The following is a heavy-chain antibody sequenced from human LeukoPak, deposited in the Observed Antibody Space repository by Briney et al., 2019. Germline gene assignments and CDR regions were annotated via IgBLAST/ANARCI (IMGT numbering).Heavy chain of an antibody. D-gene: IGHD3-3*01. CDR3: ARHAPYDFWSGYQYYYYYYGMDV. J-gene: IGHJ6*02. CDR2: IYYSGST. CDR1: GGSISSYY. V-gene: IGHV4-59*08. Sequence: PSETLSLTCTVSGGSISSYYWSWIRQPPGKGLEWIGHIYYSGSTNYNPSLKSRVTISVDTSKNQFSLKLSSVTAADTAVYYCARHAPYDFWSGYQYYYYYYGMDVWGQGTTVTVSS.